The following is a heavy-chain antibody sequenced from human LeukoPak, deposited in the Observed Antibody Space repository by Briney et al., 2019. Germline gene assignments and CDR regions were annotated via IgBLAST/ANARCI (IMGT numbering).Heavy chain of an antibody. CDR1: GFTFSSYA. CDR3: ARVRGSGYLDY. D-gene: IGHD3-16*01. CDR2: IYSGGST. J-gene: IGHJ4*02. Sequence: GGSLRLSCAASGFTFSSYAMSWVRQAPGKGLEWVSVIYSGGSTYYADSVKGRFTISRDNSKNTLYLQMNSLRAEDTAVYYCARVRGSGYLDYWGQGTLVTVSS. V-gene: IGHV3-53*01.